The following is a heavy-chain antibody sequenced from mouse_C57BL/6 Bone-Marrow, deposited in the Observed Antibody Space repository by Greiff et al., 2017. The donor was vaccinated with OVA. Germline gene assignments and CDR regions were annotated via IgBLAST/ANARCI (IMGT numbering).Heavy chain of an antibody. CDR3: ASYGNYDSWYFDV. D-gene: IGHD2-1*01. Sequence: QVQLQQSGAELVKPGASVKISCKASGYTFTDYYINWVKQRPGQGLEWIGKIGPGSGSTYYNEKFKGTVTLTADKSSSTAYMQLSSLTSEDSAVYFCASYGNYDSWYFDVWGTGTTVTVSS. CDR2: IGPGSGST. CDR1: GYTFTDYY. V-gene: IGHV1-77*01. J-gene: IGHJ1*03.